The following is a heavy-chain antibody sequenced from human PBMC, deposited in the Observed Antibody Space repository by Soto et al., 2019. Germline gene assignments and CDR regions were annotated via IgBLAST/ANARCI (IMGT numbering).Heavy chain of an antibody. CDR1: GGSISSYY. CDR2: IYYSGST. D-gene: IGHD3-22*01. CDR3: ARVGGGVVVVRNAFDI. V-gene: IGHV4-59*01. J-gene: IGHJ3*02. Sequence: QVQLQESGPALVKPSETLSLTCTVSGGSISSYYWSWIRQPPGKGLEWIGYIYYSGSTNYNPSLKSRVTISVDTSKNQFSLKLSSVTAADTAVYYCARVGGGVVVVRNAFDIWGQGTMVTVSS.